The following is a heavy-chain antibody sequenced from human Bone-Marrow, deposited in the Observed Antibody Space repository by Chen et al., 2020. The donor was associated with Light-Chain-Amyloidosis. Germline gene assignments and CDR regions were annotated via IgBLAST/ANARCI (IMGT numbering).Heavy chain of an antibody. CDR3: ARRRDGYNFDY. Sequence: EVQLEQSGPEVKKPGESLKISCKGSGYTFPKYWIGWVRQMPGKGLEWMGVIYPDDSDARYSPSCEGQVTISADKSITTAYLKWRSLKASDTAMYYCARRRDGYNFDYWGQGTLVTVSS. CDR1: GYTFPKYW. V-gene: IGHV5-51*01. CDR2: IYPDDSDA. J-gene: IGHJ4*02. D-gene: IGHD5-12*01.